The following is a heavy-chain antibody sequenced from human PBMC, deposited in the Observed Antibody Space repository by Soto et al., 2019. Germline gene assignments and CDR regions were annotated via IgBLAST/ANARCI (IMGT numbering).Heavy chain of an antibody. Sequence: PSETLSLTCAVSGGSISSSNWWSWVRQPPGKGLEWIGEIYHSGSTNYNPSLKSRVTISVDKSKNQFSLKLGSVTAADTAVYFCARDPLYYYGELSHLFYICGQGTMLTVSS. CDR1: GGSISSSNW. V-gene: IGHV4-4*02. CDR2: IYHSGST. D-gene: IGHD3-10*01. J-gene: IGHJ3*02. CDR3: ARDPLYYYGELSHLFYI.